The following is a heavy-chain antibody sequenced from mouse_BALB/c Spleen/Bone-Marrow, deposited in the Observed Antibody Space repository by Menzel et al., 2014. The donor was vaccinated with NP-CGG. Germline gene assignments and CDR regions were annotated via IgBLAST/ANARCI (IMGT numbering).Heavy chain of an antibody. CDR2: IRNKANGYTT. J-gene: IGHJ1*01. CDR3: AREIINDYHWYFDV. Sequence: EVQLVESGGGLVQPRGSLRLSCATSGFTFTDYYMSWVRQPPGKALEWLGFIRNKANGYTTEYSASVKGRFTISRDNSRSILYLQMNTLRAEDSATYYCAREIINDYHWYFDVWGAGTTVTVSS. V-gene: IGHV7-3*02. D-gene: IGHD2-4*01. CDR1: GFTFTDYY.